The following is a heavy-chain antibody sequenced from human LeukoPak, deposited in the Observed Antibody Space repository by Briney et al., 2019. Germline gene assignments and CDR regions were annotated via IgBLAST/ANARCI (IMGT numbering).Heavy chain of an antibody. CDR2: IYYGGST. CDR3: ARQKPDILTGYSKNWYFDL. J-gene: IGHJ2*01. CDR1: GGSISSGGYY. D-gene: IGHD3-9*01. V-gene: IGHV4-31*03. Sequence: PSETLSLTCTVSGGSISSGGYYWSWIRQHPGKGLEWIGYIYYGGSTYYNPSLKSRVTIPVDTSKNQFSLKLSSVTAADTAVYYCARQKPDILTGYSKNWYFDLWGRGTLVTVSS.